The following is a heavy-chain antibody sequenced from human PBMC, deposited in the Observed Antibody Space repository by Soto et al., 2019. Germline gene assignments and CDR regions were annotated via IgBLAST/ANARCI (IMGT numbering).Heavy chain of an antibody. CDR1: GYTFTSYG. V-gene: IGHV1-18*01. Sequence: ASVKVSCKASGYTFTSYGISWVRQAPGQGLEWMGWISAYNGNTNYAQKLQGRVTMTTDTSTSTAYMELRSLRSDDTAVYYCAKVPLPHVAAPLYYFDYWGQGTLVTVSS. J-gene: IGHJ4*02. CDR3: AKVPLPHVAAPLYYFDY. CDR2: ISAYNGNT. D-gene: IGHD3-16*01.